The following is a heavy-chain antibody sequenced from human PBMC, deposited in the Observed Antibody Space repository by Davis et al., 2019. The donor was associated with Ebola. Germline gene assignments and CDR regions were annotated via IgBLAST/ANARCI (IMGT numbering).Heavy chain of an antibody. J-gene: IGHJ4*02. CDR3: ARDRRYGDYPYYFDY. CDR2: IYSGGTT. D-gene: IGHD4-17*01. V-gene: IGHV3-66*01. CDR1: GFSVSSNY. Sequence: PGGSLRLSCAASGFSVSSNYMRWVRQAPGKGLEWLSIIYSGGTTYYADSVEGRFTISRDNSRNALFLQMNNLRAEDTAVYYCARDRRYGDYPYYFDYWGQGSLVTVSS.